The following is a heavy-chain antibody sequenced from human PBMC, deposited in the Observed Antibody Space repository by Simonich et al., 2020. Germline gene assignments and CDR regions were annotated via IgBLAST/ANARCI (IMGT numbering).Heavy chain of an antibody. Sequence: QVQLQESGPGLVKPSETLSLTCTVSGGSISSYYLSWIRQPPRKGMEWIGYIYYSGSTNYNPSLKSRVTISVDTSKNQFSLKLSSVTAADTAVYYCARHDRWLQFYFDYWGQGTLVTVSS. CDR2: IYYSGST. V-gene: IGHV4-59*08. CDR1: GGSISSYY. CDR3: ARHDRWLQFYFDY. J-gene: IGHJ4*02. D-gene: IGHD5-12*01.